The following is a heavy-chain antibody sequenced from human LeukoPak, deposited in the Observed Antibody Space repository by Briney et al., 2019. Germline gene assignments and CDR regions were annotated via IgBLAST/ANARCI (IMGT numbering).Heavy chain of an antibody. CDR2: IYYSGST. CDR1: GGSISSSSYY. CDR3: ARARLLVSSLSNWFDP. V-gene: IGHV4-39*01. Sequence: SETLSLTCTVSGGSISSSSYYWGWIRQPPGKGLEWIGSIYYSGSTYYNPSLKSRVTISVDTSKNQFSLKLSSVTAADTAVYYCARARLLVSSLSNWFDPWGQGTLVTVSS. D-gene: IGHD2-21*01. J-gene: IGHJ5*02.